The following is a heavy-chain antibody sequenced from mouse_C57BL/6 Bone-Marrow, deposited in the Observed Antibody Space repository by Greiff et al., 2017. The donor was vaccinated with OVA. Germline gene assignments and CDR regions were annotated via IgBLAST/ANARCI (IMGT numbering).Heavy chain of an antibody. V-gene: IGHV14-4*01. CDR3: TTTTVVATVDY. Sequence: EVQLQQSGAELVRPGASVKLSCTASGFNIKDDYMHWVKQRPEQGLEWIGWIDPENGATEYASKFQGKATITADTSSNTAYLQLSSLTSEDTAVYYCTTTTVVATVDYWGQGTTLTVSS. CDR2: IDPENGAT. CDR1: GFNIKDDY. D-gene: IGHD1-1*01. J-gene: IGHJ2*01.